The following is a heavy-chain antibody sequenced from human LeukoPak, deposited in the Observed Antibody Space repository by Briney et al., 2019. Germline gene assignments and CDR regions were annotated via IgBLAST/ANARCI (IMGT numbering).Heavy chain of an antibody. D-gene: IGHD2-15*01. J-gene: IGHJ4*02. Sequence: GGSLRLSCVTSGFTFDDYAMHWVRQAPGKGLEWVSDINWNSGTIEYADSVRGRFTISRDNARNSLYLQMNSLRAEDTAFYYCAKGVVDRGADCWGQGALVTVSS. CDR2: INWNSGTI. CDR3: AKGVVDRGADC. V-gene: IGHV3-9*01. CDR1: GFTFDDYA.